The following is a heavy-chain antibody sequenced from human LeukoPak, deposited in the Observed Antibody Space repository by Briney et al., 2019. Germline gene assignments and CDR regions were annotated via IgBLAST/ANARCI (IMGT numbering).Heavy chain of an antibody. CDR2: IYYSKNT. Sequence: GSLRLSCAASGFTFSSYNMNWIRQPPGKGLEWIGSIYYSKNTYYNPSLKSGVTISADTSKNQFSLTLGSVSATDTAVYYCVSPRGFSYGYFDYWGQGTLVTVSS. CDR1: GFTFSSYN. V-gene: IGHV4-39*01. D-gene: IGHD5-18*01. CDR3: VSPRGFSYGYFDY. J-gene: IGHJ4*02.